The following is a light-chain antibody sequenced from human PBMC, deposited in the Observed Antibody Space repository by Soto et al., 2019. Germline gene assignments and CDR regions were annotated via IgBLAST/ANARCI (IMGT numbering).Light chain of an antibody. CDR1: SSNIGTNY. V-gene: IGLV1-47*01. J-gene: IGLJ2*01. CDR3: AACDDNLSDLV. CDR2: RNN. Sequence: QSVLTQPPSASGTPGQRVTISCSGSSSNIGTNYVCWYQQLPETAPKLLIYRNNQRPSGVPDRFSGSKSGTSASLAISGLRSEDEADYYCAACDDNLSDLVFGGGTNLTVL.